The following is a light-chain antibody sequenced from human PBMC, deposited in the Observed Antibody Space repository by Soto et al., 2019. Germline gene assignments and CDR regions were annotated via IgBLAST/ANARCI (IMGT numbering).Light chain of an antibody. CDR2: DNN. J-gene: IGLJ1*01. CDR1: SSNIGNNY. Sequence: QSVLTQPPSVSAAPGQKVTIPCSGSSSNIGNNYVSWYQQLPGTAPKLLIYDNNKRPSGIPDRFSGSKSGTSATLGITGLQTGDEADYYCGTWDSSLSAGGVFGTGTRSPS. V-gene: IGLV1-51*01. CDR3: GTWDSSLSAGGV.